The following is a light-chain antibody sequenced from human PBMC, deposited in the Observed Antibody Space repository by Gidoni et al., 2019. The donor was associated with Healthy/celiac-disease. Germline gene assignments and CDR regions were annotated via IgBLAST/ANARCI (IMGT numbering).Light chain of an antibody. CDR2: AAS. Sequence: DIQMTQSPSSVSASAGDRVTITCRASQGISSWLAWYQQKPGKDPKLLIYAASSLQRGVPSRFSGGGSGTDFTLSISSLQPEDFATYYCQQAHSCPPRFTFXPXTKVDIK. CDR1: QGISSW. V-gene: IGKV1-12*01. CDR3: QQAHSCPPRFT. J-gene: IGKJ3*01.